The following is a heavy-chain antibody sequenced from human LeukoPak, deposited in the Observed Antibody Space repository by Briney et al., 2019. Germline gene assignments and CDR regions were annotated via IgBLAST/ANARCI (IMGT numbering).Heavy chain of an antibody. J-gene: IGHJ4*02. CDR2: IIPIFDTA. Sequence: SVKVSCKASGGTFSSYAISWVRQAPGQGLEWMGGIIPIFDTANYAQKFQGRVTITADESTSTAYMELSSLRSEDTAVYYCARDRGDILTGALGYWGQGTLVTVSS. D-gene: IGHD3-9*01. CDR1: GGTFSSYA. V-gene: IGHV1-69*13. CDR3: ARDRGDILTGALGY.